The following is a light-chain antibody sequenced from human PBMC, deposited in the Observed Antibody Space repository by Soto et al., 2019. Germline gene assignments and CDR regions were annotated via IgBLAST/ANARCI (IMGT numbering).Light chain of an antibody. CDR3: EAWDDGAFGVV. J-gene: IGLJ2*01. CDR1: SSNIGSHI. CDR2: TNN. V-gene: IGLV1-44*01. Sequence: QSVLTHPPSASGAPGQRVTISCSGSSSNIGSHIVNWYQQVPGTAPKLFIYTNNQRPSGVPDRFSGSKSGTSASLAISGLHSEDESDYYCEAWDDGAFGVVVVGGTKLTVL.